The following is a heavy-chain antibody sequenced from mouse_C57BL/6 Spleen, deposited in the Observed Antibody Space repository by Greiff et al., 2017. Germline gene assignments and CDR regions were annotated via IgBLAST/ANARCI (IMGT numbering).Heavy chain of an antibody. V-gene: IGHV1-64*01. CDR3: ARRGDSNYGGLCCAMDY. CDR2: IHPNSGST. J-gene: IGHJ4*01. Sequence: QVQLQQSGAELVKPGASVKLSCKASGYTFTSYWMHWVKQRPGQGLEWIGMIHPNSGSTTYNEKFKSKATLTVDKSSSTAYMQLSSLTSEDSAVYYCARRGDSNYGGLCCAMDYWGQGTTVTVSS. D-gene: IGHD2-5*01. CDR1: GYTFTSYW.